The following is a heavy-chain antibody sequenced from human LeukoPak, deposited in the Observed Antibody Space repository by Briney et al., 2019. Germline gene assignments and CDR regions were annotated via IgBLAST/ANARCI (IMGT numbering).Heavy chain of an antibody. CDR3: ARWRYCSGGSCRAFDI. V-gene: IGHV1-3*01. CDR2: INAGNGNT. Sequence: ASVKVSCKASGYTFTSYAMHWVRQAPGQRLEWVGWINAGNGNTKYSQKFQGRVTITRDTSASTAYMELSSLRSEDTAVYYCARWRYCSGGSCRAFDIWGQGTMVTVSS. J-gene: IGHJ3*02. D-gene: IGHD2-15*01. CDR1: GYTFTSYA.